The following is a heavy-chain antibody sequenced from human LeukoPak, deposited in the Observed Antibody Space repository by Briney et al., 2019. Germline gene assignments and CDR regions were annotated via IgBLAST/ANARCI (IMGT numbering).Heavy chain of an antibody. CDR3: ASFITTRLDN. CDR1: GFTFSSYW. CDR2: INDDGRST. V-gene: IGHV3-74*01. J-gene: IGHJ4*02. Sequence: GGSLRLSCAASGFTFSSYWMHWVRQAPGKGLVGVSRINDDGRSTSYADSVKGRFTISRDNAKNTLYLQMNSLRADDTAFYYSASFITTRLDNWGQGILVTVSS. D-gene: IGHD1-14*01.